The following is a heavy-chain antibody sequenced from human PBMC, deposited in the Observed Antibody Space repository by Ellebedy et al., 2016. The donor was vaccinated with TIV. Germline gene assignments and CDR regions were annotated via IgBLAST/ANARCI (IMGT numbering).Heavy chain of an antibody. CDR2: INHSGST. CDR1: GGSFSGYY. Sequence: MPSETLSLTCGVYGGSFSGYYWTWIRQPPGKGLEWIGEINHSGSTNYNPSLKSRVTISVDTSKNQFSLKLSSVTAADTAVYFCAIAPYDVYRYFHLWGRGTLVAVSS. CDR3: AIAPYDVYRYFHL. J-gene: IGHJ2*01. V-gene: IGHV4-34*01. D-gene: IGHD3-3*01.